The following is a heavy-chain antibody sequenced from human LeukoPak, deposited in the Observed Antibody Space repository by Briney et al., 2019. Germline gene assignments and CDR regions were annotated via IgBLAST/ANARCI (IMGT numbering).Heavy chain of an antibody. CDR2: ISGSGGST. CDR1: GFTFSSYA. D-gene: IGHD2-2*01. J-gene: IGHJ4*02. Sequence: GGSLRLSCAASGFTFSSYAMSWVRQAPGQGQEWVSAISGSGGSTYYAYSVKGRFTISRDNYKNTLYLQMISRRAEDTAVYYCAKGLRYCSSTSCYYFDYWGQGTLVTVSS. V-gene: IGHV3-23*01. CDR3: AKGLRYCSSTSCYYFDY.